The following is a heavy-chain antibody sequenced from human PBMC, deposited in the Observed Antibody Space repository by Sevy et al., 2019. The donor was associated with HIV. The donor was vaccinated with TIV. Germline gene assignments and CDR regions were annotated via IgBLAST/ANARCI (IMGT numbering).Heavy chain of an antibody. CDR1: GFTFSSYS. D-gene: IGHD3-22*01. V-gene: IGHV3-48*02. Sequence: GGSLRLSCAASGFTFSSYSMNWVRRAPAKGLEWVSCRSSSSSTIDYADSVKGRFTISRDNAKNSLYLQMNSLRDEDTAVYYCAREPPYYYDSSGYYYNYYGMDVWGQGTTVTVSS. J-gene: IGHJ6*02. CDR2: RSSSSSTI. CDR3: AREPPYYYDSSGYYYNYYGMDV.